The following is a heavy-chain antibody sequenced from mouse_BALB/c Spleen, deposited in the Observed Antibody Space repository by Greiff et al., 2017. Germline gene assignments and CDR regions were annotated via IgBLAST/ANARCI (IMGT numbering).Heavy chain of an antibody. V-gene: IGHV1S137*01. CDR1: GYTFTDYA. CDR2: ISTYYGDA. Sequence: VQLQQSGAELVRPGVSVKISCKGSGYTFTDYAMHWVKQSHAKSLEWIGVISTYYGDASYNQKFKGKATMTVDKSSSTAYMELARLTSEDSAIYYCARGSGRITTEIAYWGQGTLVTVSA. J-gene: IGHJ3*01. CDR3: ARGSGRITTEIAY. D-gene: IGHD2-4*01.